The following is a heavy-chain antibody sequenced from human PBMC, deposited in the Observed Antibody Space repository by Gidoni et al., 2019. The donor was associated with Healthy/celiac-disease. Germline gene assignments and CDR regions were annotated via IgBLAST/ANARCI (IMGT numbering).Heavy chain of an antibody. V-gene: IGHV4-39*01. Sequence: QLQLQESGPGLVKPSETLSLTCTVSGCSISSSSYYWGWIRQPPGKGLEWIGSIYYSGSTYYNPSLKSRVTISVDTSKNQFSLKLSSVTAADTAVYYCASRRGDGMDVWGQGTTVTVSS. J-gene: IGHJ6*02. CDR3: ASRRGDGMDV. CDR2: IYYSGST. CDR1: GCSISSSSYY.